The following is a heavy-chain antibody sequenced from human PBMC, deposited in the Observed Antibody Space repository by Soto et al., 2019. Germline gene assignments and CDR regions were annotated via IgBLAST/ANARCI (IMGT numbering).Heavy chain of an antibody. CDR3: AKPTGADIPFAS. V-gene: IGHV3-30*18. CDR1: GFAFSRDG. CDR2: ISFDGSDK. Sequence: QVQLVESGGGVVQPGKSLRLSCAAAGFAFSRDGMHWVRQAPGKGLEWVAVISFDGSDKYYADSVKGRFTISRDNSKNTLDLQMNSLSPEDTALYYCAKPTGADIPFASWGQGTLVTVSS. D-gene: IGHD3-9*01. J-gene: IGHJ4*02.